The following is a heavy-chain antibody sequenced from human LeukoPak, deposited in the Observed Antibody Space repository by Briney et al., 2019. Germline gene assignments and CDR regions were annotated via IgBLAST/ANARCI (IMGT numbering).Heavy chain of an antibody. D-gene: IGHD4-11*01. CDR1: GYTFTDYD. CDR2: INPNSGGT. V-gene: IGHV1-18*01. J-gene: IGHJ1*01. Sequence: ASVKASCKASGYTFTDYDINWVRQATGQGLEWMGWINPNSGGTNYAQKFQFRVTMTTDTSTSTAYMELRSLTSDDTAVYYCARDKAVTTELTQYFQHWGQGTLVTVSS. CDR3: ARDKAVTTELTQYFQH.